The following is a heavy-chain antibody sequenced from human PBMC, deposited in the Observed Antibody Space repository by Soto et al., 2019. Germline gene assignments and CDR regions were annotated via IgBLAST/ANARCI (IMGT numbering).Heavy chain of an antibody. CDR2: ISRNGGST. CDR3: VTASQSDHYDIVTGYDAFDI. D-gene: IGHD3-9*01. Sequence: GGSLRLSCSASGFTFSSYAMHWVRQAPGKGLEYVSAISRNGGSTYYAYSLKGRFTISRNNSKNTLYLQMSSLRAEDTALYSCVTASQSDHYDIVTGYDAFDIWGQGTMVTVSS. V-gene: IGHV3-64D*09. CDR1: GFTFSSYA. J-gene: IGHJ3*02.